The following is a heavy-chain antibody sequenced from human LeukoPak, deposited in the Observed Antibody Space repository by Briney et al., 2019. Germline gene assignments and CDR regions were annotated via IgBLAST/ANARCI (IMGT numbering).Heavy chain of an antibody. V-gene: IGHV4-39*07. CDR3: ARVVGEAFDI. Sequence: SDTLSLTCTVSGGSISSSSYYWGWIRQPPGKGLEWIGSIYYSGSTYYNPSLKSRVTISVDTSKNQFSLKLSSVTAADTAVYYCARVVGEAFDIWGQGTMVTVSS. J-gene: IGHJ3*02. CDR2: IYYSGST. CDR1: GGSISSSSYY.